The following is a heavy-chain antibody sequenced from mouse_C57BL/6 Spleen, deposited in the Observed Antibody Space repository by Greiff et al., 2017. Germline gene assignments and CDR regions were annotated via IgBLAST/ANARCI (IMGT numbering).Heavy chain of an antibody. Sequence: EVQLQQSGPELVKPGASVKISCKASGYTFTDSYMNWVKQSHGKSLEWIGDINPNNGGTSYNQKFKGKATLTVDKSSSTAYMELRSLTSEDSAVXYCARSRGYAMDYWGQGTSVTVSS. V-gene: IGHV1-26*01. CDR3: ARSRGYAMDY. J-gene: IGHJ4*01. CDR2: INPNNGGT. CDR1: GYTFTDSY.